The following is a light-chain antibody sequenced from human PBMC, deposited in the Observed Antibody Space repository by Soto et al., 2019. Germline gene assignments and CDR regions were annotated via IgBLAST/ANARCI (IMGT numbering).Light chain of an antibody. J-gene: IGKJ1*01. Sequence: ESVLTQSPGTLFLTPSQRATLSSRASQTVSSADLAWYQQRPGQAPRLLIFGTSNRATDIPDRFSGSGSGTDFTLTISRLEPEDVAVYYYQQYGSSGTFGQGTKVDIK. CDR1: QTVSSAD. CDR2: GTS. V-gene: IGKV3-20*01. CDR3: QQYGSSGT.